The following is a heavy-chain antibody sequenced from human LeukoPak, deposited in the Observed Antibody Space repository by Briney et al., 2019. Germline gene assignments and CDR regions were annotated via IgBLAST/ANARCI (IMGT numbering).Heavy chain of an antibody. Sequence: SETLSLTCAVCGGSLRGYYWSWIRDPPGRGREWIGEINHSGGTNYNPSLKSRVTISVDTSKNQFSLKLSYVTAADKAVYYCARRRRGYRSSTSCFHWYFDLWGRATLVTVPS. CDR1: GGSLRGYY. V-gene: IGHV4-34*01. J-gene: IGHJ2*01. CDR3: ARRRRGYRSSTSCFHWYFDL. CDR2: INHSGGT. D-gene: IGHD2-2*01.